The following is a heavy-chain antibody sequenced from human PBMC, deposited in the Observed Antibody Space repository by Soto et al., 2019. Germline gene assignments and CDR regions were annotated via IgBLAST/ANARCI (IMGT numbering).Heavy chain of an antibody. V-gene: IGHV3-7*01. CDR2: IKQDGSEK. CDR3: ARNRVYYDFWSGYNYYYYGMDV. Sequence: GGSLRLSCAASGFTFSSYWMSWVRQAPGKGLEWVANIKQDGSEKYYVDSVKGRFTISRDNAKHSLYLQMNSLRAEDTAVYYCARNRVYYDFWSGYNYYYYGMDVWGPGTTVTVSS. J-gene: IGHJ6*02. CDR1: GFTFSSYW. D-gene: IGHD3-3*01.